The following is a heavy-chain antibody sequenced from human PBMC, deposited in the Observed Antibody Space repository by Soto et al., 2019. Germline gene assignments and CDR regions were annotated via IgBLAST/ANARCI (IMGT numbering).Heavy chain of an antibody. CDR3: ARTRPFHLRLYYEGMDV. CDR2: IYPGDSDT. V-gene: IGHV5-51*01. J-gene: IGHJ6*04. Sequence: GEPVKISCQGSGYSFASYWIGWVRQMPGKDLEWMGIIYPGDSDTRYSPSFQGQVTISADKSLRTAYLQWTSLKASDTALYYCARTRPFHLRLYYEGMDVWSEGASVSVSS. CDR1: GYSFASYW. D-gene: IGHD2-21*01.